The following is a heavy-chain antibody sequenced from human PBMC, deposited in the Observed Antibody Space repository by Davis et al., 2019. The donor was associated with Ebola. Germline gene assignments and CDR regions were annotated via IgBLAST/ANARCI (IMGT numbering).Heavy chain of an antibody. CDR2: INPHNGNT. V-gene: IGHV1-18*01. Sequence: ASVKVSCKASGYTFTSYGITWVRQAPGQGLACMGWINPHNGNTNYAQNVQGRVIMTSDTATTTAYMALRRLRSDDTAVYYCARVVAAPNWFDPWGQGTLVTVSS. CDR3: ARVVAAPNWFDP. J-gene: IGHJ5*02. D-gene: IGHD6-19*01. CDR1: GYTFTSYG.